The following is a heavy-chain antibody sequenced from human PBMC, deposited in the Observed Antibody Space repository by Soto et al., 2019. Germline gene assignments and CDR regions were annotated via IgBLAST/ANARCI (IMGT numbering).Heavy chain of an antibody. V-gene: IGHV4-30-2*06. CDR1: GASISYGGFS. J-gene: IGHJ4*02. Sequence: SETLSLTCTVSGASISYGGFSWSWIRQSPGKGLEWIGYISHLENTYLHPSFKSRLTMSIDRTRDQFSLKLSSVTAADMAVYYCARGGGYDSFDYWGQGVLVTVSS. CDR3: ARGGGYDSFDY. D-gene: IGHD5-12*01. CDR2: ISHLENT.